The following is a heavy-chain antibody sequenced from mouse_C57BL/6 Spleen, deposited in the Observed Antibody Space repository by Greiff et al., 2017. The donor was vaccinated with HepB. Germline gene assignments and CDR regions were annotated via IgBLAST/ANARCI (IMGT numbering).Heavy chain of an antibody. J-gene: IGHJ4*01. V-gene: IGHV5-17*01. CDR3: ARGHYCCGSSYAMDY. Sequence: EVQLLESGGGLVKPGGSLKLSCAASGFTFSDYGMHWVRQAPEKGLEWVAYISSGSSTIYYADTVKGRFTISRDNAKNTLFLQMTSLRSEDTAMYYCARGHYCCGSSYAMDYWGQGTSVTVSS. CDR2: ISSGSSTI. D-gene: IGHD1-1*01. CDR1: GFTFSDYG.